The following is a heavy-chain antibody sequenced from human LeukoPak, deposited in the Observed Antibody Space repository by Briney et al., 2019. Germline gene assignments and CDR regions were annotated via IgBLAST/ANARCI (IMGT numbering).Heavy chain of an antibody. CDR1: GFTFNIYA. D-gene: IGHD6-19*01. CDR2: ISNDARRA. Sequence: GGSQRLSCAASGFTFNIYAMSWVRQAPGKGLEWVSSISNDARRAYYAESVKGRFTISRDNSKNTVYLQMNSLRADDTAIYSCAKGGLGAVDYFDHWGQGTLVTVSS. J-gene: IGHJ4*02. CDR3: AKGGLGAVDYFDH. V-gene: IGHV3-23*01.